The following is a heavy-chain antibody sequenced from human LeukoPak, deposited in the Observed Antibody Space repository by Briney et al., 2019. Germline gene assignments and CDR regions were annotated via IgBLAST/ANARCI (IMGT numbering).Heavy chain of an antibody. CDR1: GYTFTSYY. D-gene: IGHD2-21*02. J-gene: IGHJ4*02. CDR2: INPSGGST. Sequence: ASVKVSCKASGYTFTSYYMHWVRQAPGQGLEWMGIINPSGGSTSYAQKFQGRVTMTRDTSTSTVYMELSSLRSEDTAVYYCARGNRIVVVTAIPGGYFDYWGQGTLVTVSS. CDR3: ARGNRIVVVTAIPGGYFDY. V-gene: IGHV1-46*01.